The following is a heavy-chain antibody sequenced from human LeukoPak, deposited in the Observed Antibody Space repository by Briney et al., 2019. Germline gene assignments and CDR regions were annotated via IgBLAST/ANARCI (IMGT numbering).Heavy chain of an antibody. CDR3: ARVGPDRLMWY. Sequence: PSETLSLTCAVSGGSISNGGYSWSWIRQPPGKGLEWIGYIYYSGSPNYNPSLKSRVTISVDTSKNQFSLKLRSVTAADTAVYYCARVGPDRLMWYWGQGTLVTVSS. CDR1: GGSISNGGYS. CDR2: IYYSGSP. J-gene: IGHJ4*02. V-gene: IGHV4-61*08. D-gene: IGHD2-8*01.